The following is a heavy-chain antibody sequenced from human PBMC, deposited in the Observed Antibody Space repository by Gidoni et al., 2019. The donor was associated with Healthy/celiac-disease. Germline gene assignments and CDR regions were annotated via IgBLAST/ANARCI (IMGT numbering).Heavy chain of an antibody. J-gene: IGHJ4*02. CDR2: IYPGDSDT. CDR3: ARLRVAAADYYYFDY. Sequence: EVQLVQSGAEVKKPGESLKISCKGSGYSFTSYWIGWVRQMPGKGLEWMGIIYPGDSDTRYSPSFQGQVTISADKSISTAYLQWSSLKASDTAMYYCARLRVAAADYYYFDYWGQGTLVTVSS. V-gene: IGHV5-51*01. D-gene: IGHD6-13*01. CDR1: GYSFTSYW.